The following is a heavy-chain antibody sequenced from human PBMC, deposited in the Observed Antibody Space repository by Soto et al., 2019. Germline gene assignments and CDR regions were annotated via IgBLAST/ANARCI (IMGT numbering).Heavy chain of an antibody. Sequence: KTSETLSLTCTVSGGSISSYYWTWVRQPPGKGLEWIGYIYYSGSTNYNPSLKSRVTISVDTSKNQFSLKLSSVTAADTAVYYCARGEGPPLPEYDSSGYSLFDYWGQGTLVTVSS. CDR3: ARGEGPPLPEYDSSGYSLFDY. V-gene: IGHV4-59*01. CDR2: IYYSGST. D-gene: IGHD3-22*01. J-gene: IGHJ4*02. CDR1: GGSISSYY.